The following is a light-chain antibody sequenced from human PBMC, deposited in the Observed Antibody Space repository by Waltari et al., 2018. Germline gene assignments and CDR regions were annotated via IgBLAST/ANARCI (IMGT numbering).Light chain of an antibody. CDR2: AAS. CDR3: QQSYSSPRT. V-gene: IGKV1-39*01. J-gene: IGKJ1*01. Sequence: DIQMTQSPSSLSASVGDRVTITCRASQSLSTYLNWYQQKPGKAPKLLICAASILQSGGPSRFSGSGSGTDFTLTISSLQPEDFATFYCQQSYSSPRTFGQGTKVEIK. CDR1: QSLSTY.